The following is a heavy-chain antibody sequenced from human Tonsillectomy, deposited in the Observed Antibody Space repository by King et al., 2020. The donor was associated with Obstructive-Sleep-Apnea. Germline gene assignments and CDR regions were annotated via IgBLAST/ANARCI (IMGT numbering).Heavy chain of an antibody. CDR3: ARDRAWSFDY. Sequence: QLVQSGGGLVRPGGSLRLSCVTSGFTFSSYSMNWVRQAPGKGLEWVSYISAARHTILYADSVKGRFTISRDDATNSLYPEMNSLRVEDTAIYYCARDRAWSFDYGGRGTLVTVSS. CDR2: ISAARHTI. J-gene: IGHJ4*02. CDR1: GFTFSSYS. V-gene: IGHV3-48*01. D-gene: IGHD6-19*01.